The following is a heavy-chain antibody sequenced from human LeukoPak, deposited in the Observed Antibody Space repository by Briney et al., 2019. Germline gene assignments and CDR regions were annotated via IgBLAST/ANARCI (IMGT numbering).Heavy chain of an antibody. J-gene: IGHJ3*02. Sequence: GASVKVSCRASGYSFTSYGISWVRQAPGQGLEWMGWISAYNGKTNYAQKFQGRVTLTTDTSTNTAYMELRSLRSDDTAVYYCARALGSVVVMSMDTFDMSGQGTMVTVSS. CDR1: GYSFTSYG. CDR3: ARALGSVVVMSMDTFDM. V-gene: IGHV1-18*01. D-gene: IGHD2-15*01. CDR2: ISAYNGKT.